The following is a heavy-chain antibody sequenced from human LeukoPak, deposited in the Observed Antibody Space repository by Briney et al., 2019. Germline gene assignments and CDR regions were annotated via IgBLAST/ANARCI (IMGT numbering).Heavy chain of an antibody. V-gene: IGHV3-21*01. CDR3: ARGGIITSYAFEI. Sequence: GGSLRLSCAASGFTFSSYGMHWVRQAPGKGLEWVSCISTTSSYIFYADSVRGRFTISRDNAKNSLYLQMDSLRAEDTVVYYCARGGIITSYAFEIWGQGTMVTVSS. D-gene: IGHD1-26*01. CDR1: GFTFSSYG. CDR2: ISTTSSYI. J-gene: IGHJ3*02.